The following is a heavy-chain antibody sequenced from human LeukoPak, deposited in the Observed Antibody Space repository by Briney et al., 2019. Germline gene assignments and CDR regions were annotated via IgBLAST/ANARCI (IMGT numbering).Heavy chain of an antibody. V-gene: IGHV4-39*01. CDR2: IYYSGST. D-gene: IGHD2-8*01. J-gene: IGHJ5*02. CDR1: GGSISSSSYH. Sequence: SETLSLTCTVSGGSISSSSYHWGWIRQPPGKGLEWIGSIYYSGSTYNNPSLRSRVTISVDTSKNQFSLKLSSVTAAVTAVYYCARHSVIVLTAYAIPNWFHPWGQGILVTVSS. CDR3: ARHSVIVLTAYAIPNWFHP.